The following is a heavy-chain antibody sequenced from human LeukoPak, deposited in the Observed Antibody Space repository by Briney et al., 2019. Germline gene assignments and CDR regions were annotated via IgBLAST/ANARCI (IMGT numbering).Heavy chain of an antibody. CDR1: GGTFSSYA. CDR2: IIPIFGTA. J-gene: IGHJ4*02. CDR3: ARAPSGFTYGPGDH. Sequence: SVKVSCKASGGTFSSYAISWVRQAPGQGLEWMGGIIPIFGTANYAQKFQGRVTITADESTSTAYMELRSLRSDDTAVYYCARAPSGFTYGPGDHWGQGTLVTVSS. V-gene: IGHV1-69*13. D-gene: IGHD5-18*01.